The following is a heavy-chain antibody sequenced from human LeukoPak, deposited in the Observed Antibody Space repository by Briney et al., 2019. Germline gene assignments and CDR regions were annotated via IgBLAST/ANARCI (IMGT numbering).Heavy chain of an antibody. CDR2: IKEDGSKK. Sequence: GGSLRLSCAASGFTFSSYWMSWVRQAPGKGLEWVANIKEDGSKKYSVDSVKGRFTISRDNAKNSLYLQMNSLRAEDTAVYYCARDGRDGYIDYWGQGTLVTVSS. CDR3: ARDGRDGYIDY. D-gene: IGHD5-24*01. J-gene: IGHJ4*02. CDR1: GFTFSSYW. V-gene: IGHV3-7*01.